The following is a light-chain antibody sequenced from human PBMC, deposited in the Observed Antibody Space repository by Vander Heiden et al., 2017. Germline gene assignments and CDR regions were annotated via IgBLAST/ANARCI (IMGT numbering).Light chain of an antibody. CDR3: SSYAGSNNLV. CDR1: SSDVGGYNY. Sequence: QSALTQPPSASGSPGQSVTISCPGPSSDVGGYNYVSWYQRHPGKAPKLMIYEVSKRPSGVPDRFSGSKSGNTASLTVSGLQAEDEADYYCSSYAGSNNLVFGGGTKLTVL. CDR2: EVS. J-gene: IGLJ2*01. V-gene: IGLV2-8*01.